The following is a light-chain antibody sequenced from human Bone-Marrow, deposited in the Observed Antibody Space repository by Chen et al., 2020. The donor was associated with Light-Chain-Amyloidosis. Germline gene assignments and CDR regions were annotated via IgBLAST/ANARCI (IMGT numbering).Light chain of an antibody. CDR3: GSDTTTNNLV. V-gene: IGLV2-14*03. Sequence: QSALTQPASASGSPGQSFTISCTGSNSDVGAHKYVSWYQQSPGKAPKLIIYDVRDRPSGLSYRFSGSRSGNTSSLPIYRLQPADEADYYCGSDTTTNNLVFGGGPKLPVL. J-gene: IGLJ3*02. CDR1: NSDVGAHKY. CDR2: DVR.